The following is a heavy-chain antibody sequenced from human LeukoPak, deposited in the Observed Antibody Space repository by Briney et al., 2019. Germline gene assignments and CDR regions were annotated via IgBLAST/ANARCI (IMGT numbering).Heavy chain of an antibody. J-gene: IGHJ4*01. Sequence: GGSLRLTCEVSGFTFTDYWMNWVRQAPGKGPEWVASIRQDGSENTYVDSVKGRFTISRDNTKNSLSLQLNGLRAEDTAVYYCARDGTAAGLYFDLWGQGTLVTVSS. CDR2: IRQDGSEN. CDR3: ARDGTAAGLYFDL. CDR1: GFTFTDYW. V-gene: IGHV3-7*01. D-gene: IGHD6-13*01.